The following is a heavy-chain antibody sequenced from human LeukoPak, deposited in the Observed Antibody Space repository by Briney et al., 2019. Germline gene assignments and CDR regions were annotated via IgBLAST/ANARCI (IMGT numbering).Heavy chain of an antibody. J-gene: IGHJ4*02. CDR3: ARGPMVRTNLFDY. CDR1: GFTFSTFA. V-gene: IGHV3-23*01. D-gene: IGHD3-10*01. CDR2: IRPSGDYT. Sequence: GGSLRLSCAASGFTFSTFAMSWVGQAPGKGLEWVSGIRPSGDYTYYADSVKGRFTISRDNAKNTLYLQMNSLRAEDTAVYYCARGPMVRTNLFDYWGQGTLVTVSS.